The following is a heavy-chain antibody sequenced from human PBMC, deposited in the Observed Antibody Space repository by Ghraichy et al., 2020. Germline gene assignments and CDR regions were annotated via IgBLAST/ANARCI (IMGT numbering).Heavy chain of an antibody. V-gene: IGHV3-7*01. CDR3: ASGYCSGGSCYPNWFDP. CDR2: IKQDGSEK. Sequence: LSLTCAASGFTFSSYWMSWVRQAPGKGLEWVANIKQDGSEKYYVDSVKGRFTISRDNAKNSLYLQMNSLRAEDTAVYYCASGYCSGGSCYPNWFDPWGQGTLVTVSS. CDR1: GFTFSSYW. D-gene: IGHD2-15*01. J-gene: IGHJ5*02.